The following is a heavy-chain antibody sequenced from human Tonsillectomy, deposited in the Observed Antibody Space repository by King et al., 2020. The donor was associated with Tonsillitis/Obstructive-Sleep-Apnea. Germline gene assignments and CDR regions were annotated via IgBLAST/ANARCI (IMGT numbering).Heavy chain of an antibody. D-gene: IGHD2-2*03. V-gene: IGHV4-39*01. CDR3: ASLDIVAGFDY. CDR2: IYYSGST. Sequence: QLQESGPGLVKPSDTLSLTCTVSGGSISSSSYYWGWIRQPPGKGLEWIGSIYYSGSTYYNPSLKSRVTISVDTSKNQFSLKLSSVTAADTALYYCASLDIVAGFDYWGQGTLVTVSS. J-gene: IGHJ4*02. CDR1: GGSISSSSYY.